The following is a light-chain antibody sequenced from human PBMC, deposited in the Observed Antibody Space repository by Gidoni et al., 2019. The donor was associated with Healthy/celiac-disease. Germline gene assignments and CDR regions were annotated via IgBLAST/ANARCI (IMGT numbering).Light chain of an antibody. J-gene: IGKJ1*01. CDR3: QQYYNLPPPT. V-gene: IGKV1-33*01. Sequence: DIQMTQSPSSLSASVGDRVTITCQASQDISNYLNWYQQKPGKAPKLLIYDASNLETGVPSRFSGSGSGTYFPFTISSLQPEDIATSYCQQYYNLPPPTFGQGTKVEI. CDR2: DAS. CDR1: QDISNY.